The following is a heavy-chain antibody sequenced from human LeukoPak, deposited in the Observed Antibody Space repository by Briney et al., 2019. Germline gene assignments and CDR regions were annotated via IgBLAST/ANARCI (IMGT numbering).Heavy chain of an antibody. CDR1: GFTFGNYA. V-gene: IGHV3-49*04. D-gene: IGHD6-19*01. CDR3: ARGHYSSGGYFDY. CDR2: IRNKAYGGTT. Sequence: GGSLRLSCTASGFTFGNYAMSWVRQAPGKGLEWVGFIRNKAYGGTTEYAASVKGRFTISRDNAKNSLYLQMNSLRAEDTAVYYCARGHYSSGGYFDYWGQGTLVTVSS. J-gene: IGHJ4*02.